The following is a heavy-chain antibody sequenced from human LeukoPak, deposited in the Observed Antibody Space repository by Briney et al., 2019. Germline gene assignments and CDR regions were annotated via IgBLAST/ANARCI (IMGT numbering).Heavy chain of an antibody. D-gene: IGHD3-10*01. V-gene: IGHV3-48*03. CDR1: GFTFSTYE. CDR3: ARVRGSGETGAY. Sequence: GGSLRLSCAASGFTFSTYEMNWVRQAPGKGLEWLSYISTGSSIIYYADSVKGRFTISRDNAKNSLYLQMNSLRAEDTAVYYCARVRGSGETGAYWGQGTLVTVSS. J-gene: IGHJ4*02. CDR2: ISTGSSII.